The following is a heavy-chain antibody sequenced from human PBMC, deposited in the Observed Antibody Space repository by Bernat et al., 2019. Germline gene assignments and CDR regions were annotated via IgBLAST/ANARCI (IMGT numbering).Heavy chain of an antibody. J-gene: IGHJ3*02. Sequence: EVQLVETGGGLIQPGRSLRLSCAASGLTVSTNYMSWVRQAPGKGLEWVSVLYSGGTTYYADSVKGRFTMSGDNSKNTLYLQMHSLRAEDTAVYYCAKAVGSRDGYNLDAFDIWGQGAMVTVSS. V-gene: IGHV3-53*02. CDR1: GLTVSTNY. D-gene: IGHD5-24*01. CDR2: LYSGGTT. CDR3: AKAVGSRDGYNLDAFDI.